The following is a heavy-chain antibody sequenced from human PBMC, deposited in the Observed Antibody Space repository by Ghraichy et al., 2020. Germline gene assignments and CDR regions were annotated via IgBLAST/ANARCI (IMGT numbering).Heavy chain of an antibody. Sequence: WVAVIWYDGSNKYYADSVQGRFTISRDNSKNTLYLQMNSLRAEDTAVYYCARVLFLPECSSTSCYSMDVWGHVT. CDR3: ARVLFLPECSSTSCYSMDV. V-gene: IGHV3-33*01. D-gene: IGHD2-2*01. CDR2: IWYDGSNK. J-gene: IGHJ6*02.